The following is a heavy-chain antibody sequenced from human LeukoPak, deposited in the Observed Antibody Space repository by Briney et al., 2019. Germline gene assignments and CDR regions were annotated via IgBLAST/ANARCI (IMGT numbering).Heavy chain of an antibody. CDR1: GFTFSNYG. J-gene: IGHJ6*02. Sequence: GRSLRLSCAASGFTFSNYGMHWVRQAPGKGLEWVALVSYAGSNKYYVDSVKGRFTISRDNSKNTLYLQMNSLQTEDTAVYYCARLRAARTESYFYYGMDVWGQGTTVTVSS. V-gene: IGHV3-30*03. CDR2: VSYAGSNK. D-gene: IGHD6-6*01. CDR3: ARLRAARTESYFYYGMDV.